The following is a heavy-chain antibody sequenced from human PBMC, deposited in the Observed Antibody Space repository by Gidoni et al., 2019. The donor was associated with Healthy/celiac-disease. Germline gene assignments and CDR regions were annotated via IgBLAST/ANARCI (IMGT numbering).Heavy chain of an antibody. J-gene: IGHJ5*02. CDR3: AREWGGSIAAPAHWFDP. D-gene: IGHD6-6*01. V-gene: IGHV6-1*01. Sequence: QVQLQQSGPGLVKPSQTLSLTCPISGHSVSSHASAWTWIRQSPSRGLGWLGRTYYRSKWYNDYAVSVKSRITINPDTSKNQFSLQLNSVTPEDTAVYYCAREWGGSIAAPAHWFDPWGQGTLVTVSS. CDR1: GHSVSSHASA. CDR2: TYYRSKWYN.